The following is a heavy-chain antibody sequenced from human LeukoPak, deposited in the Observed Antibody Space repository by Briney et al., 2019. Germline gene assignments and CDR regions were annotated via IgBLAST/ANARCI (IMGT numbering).Heavy chain of an antibody. D-gene: IGHD3-9*01. CDR3: ARRRRQRYFDWLLSYYFDY. CDR2: IYYSGST. V-gene: IGHV4-30-4*07. J-gene: IGHJ4*02. CDR1: GGSISSGGYS. Sequence: SETLSLTCAVSGGSISSGGYSWSWIRQPPGKGLEWIGYIYYSGSTYYNPSLKSRVTISVDTSKNQFSLKLSSVTAADTAVYYCARRRRQRYFDWLLSYYFDYCGQGTLVTVSS.